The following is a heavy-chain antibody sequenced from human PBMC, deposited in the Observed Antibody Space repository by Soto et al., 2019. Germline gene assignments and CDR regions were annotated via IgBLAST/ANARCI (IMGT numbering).Heavy chain of an antibody. CDR1: GGSISSGGYY. J-gene: IGHJ4*02. CDR3: ARDYYDSSGSYFDY. Sequence: PSETLSLTCTVSGGSISSGGYYWSWIRQHPGKGLEWIGYIYYSGSTYYNPPLKSRVTISVDRSKNQFSLKLSSVTAADTAVYYCARDYYDSSGSYFDYWGQGTLVTVSS. CDR2: IYYSGST. D-gene: IGHD3-22*01. V-gene: IGHV4-31*03.